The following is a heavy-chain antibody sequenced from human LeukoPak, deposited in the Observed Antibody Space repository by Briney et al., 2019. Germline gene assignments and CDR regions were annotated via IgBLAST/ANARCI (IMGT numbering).Heavy chain of an antibody. V-gene: IGHV3-66*01. Sequence: PGGSLRLSCAASGFTVSSSSMSWVRQAPGKGLEWVSFLQNSGSTYYADSVKGRFIISRDNSKNTLYLQMNTLRAEDTAVYYCARDGSTGTQSPNAFDIWGQGTMVTVSS. CDR1: GFTVSSSS. D-gene: IGHD1-14*01. J-gene: IGHJ3*02. CDR2: LQNSGST. CDR3: ARDGSTGTQSPNAFDI.